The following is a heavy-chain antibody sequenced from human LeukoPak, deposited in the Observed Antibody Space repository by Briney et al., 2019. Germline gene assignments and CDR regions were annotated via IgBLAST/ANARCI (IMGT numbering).Heavy chain of an antibody. CDR3: ARDRELGY. D-gene: IGHD3-10*01. J-gene: IGHJ4*02. V-gene: IGHV4-59*01. Sequence: SETLSLACTVSGGSISIYYWSRIRQPPGKGLEWIGYIYNSGSTNYNPSLKSRVTISVDTSKNQFSLKLTSVTAADTAVYYCARDRELGYWGQGILVPVSS. CDR2: IYNSGST. CDR1: GGSISIYY.